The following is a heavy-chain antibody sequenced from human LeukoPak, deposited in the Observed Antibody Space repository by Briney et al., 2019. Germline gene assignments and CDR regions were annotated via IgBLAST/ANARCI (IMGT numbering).Heavy chain of an antibody. Sequence: GGSLRLSCAASGFTFSSYSMNWVRQAPGKGLEWVSAISGSGGSTYYADSVKGRFTISRDNSKNTLYLQMNSLRAEDTAVYYCAKSIVVAAPIYYFDYWGQGTLVTVSS. V-gene: IGHV3-23*01. CDR3: AKSIVVAAPIYYFDY. CDR2: ISGSGGST. D-gene: IGHD2-15*01. CDR1: GFTFSSYS. J-gene: IGHJ4*02.